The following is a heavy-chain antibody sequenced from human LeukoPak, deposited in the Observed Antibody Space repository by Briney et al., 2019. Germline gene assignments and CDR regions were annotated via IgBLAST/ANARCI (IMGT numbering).Heavy chain of an antibody. CDR1: AGSINNYY. CDR2: VSYTGST. CDR3: ATSGTSSSWYGDAFDI. Sequence: SETLSLTCTVSAGSINNYYWSWIRQPPGKGLEWVGYVSYTGSTTYNPSLKSRVTMSIDTSKNQFSLKLSSVTAADTAVYYCATSGTSSSWYGDAFDIWGQGTMVTVSS. V-gene: IGHV4-59*12. J-gene: IGHJ3*02. D-gene: IGHD6-13*01.